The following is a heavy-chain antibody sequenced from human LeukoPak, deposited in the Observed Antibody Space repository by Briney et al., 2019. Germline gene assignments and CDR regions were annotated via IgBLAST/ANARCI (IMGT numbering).Heavy chain of an antibody. Sequence: PGRSLRLSCAASGFTFSTYGMHWVRQAPGKGLGWVAIIWSDGSNKYYADSVKGRFTISRDNSKNTLYLQMNSLRAEDTAVYYCAKDRVRELLDYWGQGTLVTVSS. CDR2: IWSDGSNK. V-gene: IGHV3-33*06. CDR3: AKDRVRELLDY. CDR1: GFTFSTYG. D-gene: IGHD1-26*01. J-gene: IGHJ4*02.